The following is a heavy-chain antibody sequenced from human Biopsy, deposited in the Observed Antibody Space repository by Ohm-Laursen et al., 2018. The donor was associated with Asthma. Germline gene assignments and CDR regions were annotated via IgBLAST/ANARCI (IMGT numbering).Heavy chain of an antibody. CDR3: ARTTYGDDGFDP. CDR2: IYYSGST. Sequence: SETLSLTCIASGGSINIGDYYWSWIRQHPVKGLEWIGYIYYSGSTYYNPSLKSRVSISLDTSKNQFSLSLTSVTAADTAVYYCARTTYGDDGFDPWGQGTLVTVSS. D-gene: IGHD4-17*01. J-gene: IGHJ5*02. V-gene: IGHV4-31*03. CDR1: GGSINIGDYY.